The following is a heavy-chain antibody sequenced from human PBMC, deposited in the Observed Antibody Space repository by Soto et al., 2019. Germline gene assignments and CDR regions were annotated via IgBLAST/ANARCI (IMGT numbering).Heavy chain of an antibody. J-gene: IGHJ6*02. Sequence: GASVKVSCKASGYTFTSYAMHWARQAPGQRLEWMGWINAGNGNTHSATKVQGRLTMTTDTSTSTAYMDLGSLTSDDTAVYYCVMVDNYVTPTPKDVWGQGTTVTVSS. CDR2: INAGNGNT. D-gene: IGHD3-16*01. CDR3: VMVDNYVTPTPKDV. CDR1: GYTFTSYA. V-gene: IGHV1-3*01.